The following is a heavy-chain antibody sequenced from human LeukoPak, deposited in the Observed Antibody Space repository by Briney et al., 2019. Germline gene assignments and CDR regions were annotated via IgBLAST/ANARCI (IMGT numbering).Heavy chain of an antibody. V-gene: IGHV3-74*01. Sequence: GGSLRLSCAASGFIFSSYWMHWVRQAPGKGLVWVSRINSDGSSTSYADSVKGRFTVSRDNAKNTLYLQMNNLRAEDTAVYYCARYENGGIDYWGQGTLVTVSS. J-gene: IGHJ4*02. CDR2: INSDGSST. CDR1: GFIFSSYW. D-gene: IGHD2-15*01. CDR3: ARYENGGIDY.